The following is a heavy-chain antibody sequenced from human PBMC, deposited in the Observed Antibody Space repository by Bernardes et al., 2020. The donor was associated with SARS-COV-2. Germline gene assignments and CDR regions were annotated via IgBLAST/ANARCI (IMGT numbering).Heavy chain of an antibody. Sequence: LRLSCAASGFTFRSIGLNWVRQAPGKGLEWVSLISGSGDNTNYADSVRGRFTISRDNSKNTVFLQMNSLRADDTALYYCVKGGGGNFDSWGQGILVTVSS. CDR2: ISGSGDNT. D-gene: IGHD3-16*01. CDR1: GFTFRSIG. V-gene: IGHV3-23*01. CDR3: VKGGGGNFDS. J-gene: IGHJ4*02.